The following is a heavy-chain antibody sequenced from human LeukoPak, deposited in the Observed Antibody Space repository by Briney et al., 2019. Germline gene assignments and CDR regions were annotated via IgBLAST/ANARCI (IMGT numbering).Heavy chain of an antibody. CDR1: GYTFTGYY. D-gene: IGHD2-2*01. J-gene: IGHJ5*02. Sequence: ASVKVSCKASGYTFTGYYMHWVRPAPGQGLEWMGWINPNSGGTNYAQKFQGRVTMTRDTSISTAYMELSRLGSDDTAVYYCARKGYCSSTSCSWGGIWFDPWGQGTLVTVSS. CDR2: INPNSGGT. CDR3: ARKGYCSSTSCSWGGIWFDP. V-gene: IGHV1-2*02.